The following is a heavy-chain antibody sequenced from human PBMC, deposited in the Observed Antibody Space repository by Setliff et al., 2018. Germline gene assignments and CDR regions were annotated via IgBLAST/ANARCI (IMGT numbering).Heavy chain of an antibody. CDR1: GFTFSSYA. D-gene: IGHD6-13*01. CDR3: AKDDLGFAAAGTNVVFNY. Sequence: QPGGSLRLSCAASGFTFSSYAMNWVRQAPGKGLEWVSYISSSSSTVYYADSVKGRFTISRDNAKNSLYLQMNSLRAEDTAMYYCAKDDLGFAAAGTNVVFNYWGQGTLVTVSS. V-gene: IGHV3-48*04. J-gene: IGHJ4*02. CDR2: ISSSSSTV.